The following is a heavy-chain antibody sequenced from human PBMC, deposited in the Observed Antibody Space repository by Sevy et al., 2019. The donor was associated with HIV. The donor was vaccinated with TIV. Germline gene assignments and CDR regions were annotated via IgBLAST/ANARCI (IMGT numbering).Heavy chain of an antibody. D-gene: IGHD1-1*01. CDR1: GYSFSNYW. J-gene: IGHJ6*02. V-gene: IGHV5-51*01. Sequence: GESLKISCKGSGYSSGYSFSNYWIGWVRQMPGKGLEWVGSIYPGDSDTRYSPSFKGQVTLSADKSITTANLQWSSMKASDTAMYYCARGARGTIPSYYYYGMDVWGQGTTVTVSS. CDR3: ARGARGTIPSYYYYGMDV. CDR2: IYPGDSDT.